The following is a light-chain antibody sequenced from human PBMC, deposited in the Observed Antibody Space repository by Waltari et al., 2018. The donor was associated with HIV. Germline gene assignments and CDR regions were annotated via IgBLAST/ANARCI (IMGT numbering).Light chain of an antibody. CDR1: GLSKQY. J-gene: IGLJ3*02. CDR3: QSADASDTFLWV. CDR2: KDS. Sequence: SYELTQTPSVSVSPGQTARITCSGDGLSKQYTYWYQQRPGQATVLVIYKDSERPSGIPGRYSGSSSGTTVTLTISGVQAEDEADYYCQSADASDTFLWVFGGGTKVTVL. V-gene: IGLV3-25*03.